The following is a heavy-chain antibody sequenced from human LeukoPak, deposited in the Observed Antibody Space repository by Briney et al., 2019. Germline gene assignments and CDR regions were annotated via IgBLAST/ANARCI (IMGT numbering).Heavy chain of an antibody. CDR1: GGSISINNYY. V-gene: IGHV4-39*01. D-gene: IGHD3-3*01. CDR2: IYYSRST. Sequence: SETLSLTCTVSGGSISINNYYWVWIRQPPGKELESIVNIYYSRSTYYNPSLKSPVTISVDTSKNQFSLKLSSVTAADTAVYYCARLPRYDFWTWGQGTLVTVSS. J-gene: IGHJ5*02. CDR3: ARLPRYDFWT.